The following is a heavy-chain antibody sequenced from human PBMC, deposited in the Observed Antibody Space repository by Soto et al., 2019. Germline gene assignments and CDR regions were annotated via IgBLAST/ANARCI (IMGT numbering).Heavy chain of an antibody. CDR3: AKSRSPSQDASVH. CDR2: ISYDGSNK. CDR1: GFTFSSYG. D-gene: IGHD2-15*01. V-gene: IGHV3-30*18. J-gene: IGHJ4*02. Sequence: QVQLVESGGGVVQPGRSLRLSCAASGFTFSSYGMHWVRPAPGKGLEWVAVISYDGSNKYYADSVKGRFTISRDNSKNTLYLQMNSLRAEDTAVYYCAKSRSPSQDASVHWGQGTLVTVSS.